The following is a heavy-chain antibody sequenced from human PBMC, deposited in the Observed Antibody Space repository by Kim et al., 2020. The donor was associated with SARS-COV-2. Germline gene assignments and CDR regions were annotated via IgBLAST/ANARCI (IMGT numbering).Heavy chain of an antibody. Sequence: GGSLRLSCAASGFTFSSYAMSCVRQAPGKGLEWVSAISGSGGSTYYADSVKGRFTISRDNSKNTLYLQMNSLRAEDTAVYYCAKGYSSGLYGHHDYWGQGTLVTVSS. CDR1: GFTFSSYA. D-gene: IGHD6-19*01. CDR3: AKGYSSGLYGHHDY. J-gene: IGHJ4*02. V-gene: IGHV3-23*01. CDR2: ISGSGGST.